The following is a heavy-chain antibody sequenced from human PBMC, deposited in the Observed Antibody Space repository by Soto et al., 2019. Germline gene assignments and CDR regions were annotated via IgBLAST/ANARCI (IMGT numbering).Heavy chain of an antibody. D-gene: IGHD6-19*01. CDR3: AKDPGYSSGWASWYFDL. CDR2: ISGSGGST. V-gene: IGHV3-23*01. J-gene: IGHJ2*01. CDR1: GFTFSSYA. Sequence: LRLSCAASGFTFSSYAMSWVRQAPGKGLEWVSAISGSGGSTYYADSVKGRFTISRDNSKNTLYLQMNSLRAEDTAVYYCAKDPGYSSGWASWYFDLWGRGTLVTVSS.